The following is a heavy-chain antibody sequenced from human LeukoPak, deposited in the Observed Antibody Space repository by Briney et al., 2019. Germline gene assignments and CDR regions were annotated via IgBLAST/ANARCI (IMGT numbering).Heavy chain of an antibody. CDR1: GGSISSGDYY. CDR2: IYYSGST. V-gene: IGHV4-30-4*08. CDR3: ARGYYYDSSGFDY. Sequence: SETLSLTCTVSGGSISSGDYYWSWIRQPPGTGLEWIGYIYYSGSTYYNPSLKSRVTISVDASKNQFSLKLSSVTAADTAVYYCARGYYYDSSGFDYWGQGTLVTVSS. J-gene: IGHJ4*02. D-gene: IGHD3-22*01.